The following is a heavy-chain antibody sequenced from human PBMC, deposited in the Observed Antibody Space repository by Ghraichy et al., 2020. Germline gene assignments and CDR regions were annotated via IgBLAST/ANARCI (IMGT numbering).Heavy chain of an antibody. V-gene: IGHV3-23*01. CDR3: AKDSLDSTGGSWYHYRYYDGLDV. J-gene: IGHJ6*02. D-gene: IGHD2-15*01. CDR1: GLTFTKYA. CDR2: VSGSGDSP. Sequence: GGSLRLSCAASGLTFTKYAMSWVRQAPGKGLEWVAAVSGSGDSPYYADSVRGRFTISRDNSKSTLFLEMSNLRAADTAIYYCAKDSLDSTGGSWYHYRYYDGLDVWGQGTTVTVSS.